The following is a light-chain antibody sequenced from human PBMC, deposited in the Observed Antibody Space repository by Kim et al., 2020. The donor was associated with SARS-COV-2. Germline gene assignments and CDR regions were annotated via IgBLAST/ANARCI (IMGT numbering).Light chain of an antibody. CDR3: GADHGSGSNFVYV. Sequence: CTLGNGYSNYKVDWYQQRPGKGPRFVMRVGPGGIVGSKGDGIPDRFSVLGSGLNRYLTIKNIQEEDESDYHCGADHGSGSNFVYVFGTGTKVTVL. CDR2: VGPGGIVG. V-gene: IGLV9-49*01. J-gene: IGLJ1*01. CDR1: NGYSNYK.